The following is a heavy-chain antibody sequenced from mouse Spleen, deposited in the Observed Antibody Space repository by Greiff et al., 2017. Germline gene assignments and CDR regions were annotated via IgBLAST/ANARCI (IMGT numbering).Heavy chain of an antibody. CDR2: ISSGGSYT. CDR1: GFTFSSYA. J-gene: IGHJ4*01. D-gene: IGHD4-1*01. CDR3: ARSNWDNYAMDY. V-gene: IGHV5-9-3*01. Sequence: EVQGVESGGGLVKPGGSLKLSCAASGFTFSSYAMSWVRQTPEKRLEWVATISSGGSYTYYPDSVKGRFTISRDNAKNTLYLQMSSLRSEDTAMYYCARSNWDNYAMDYWGQGTSVTVSS.